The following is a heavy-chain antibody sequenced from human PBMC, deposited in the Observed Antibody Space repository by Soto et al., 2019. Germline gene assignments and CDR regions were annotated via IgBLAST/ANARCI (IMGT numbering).Heavy chain of an antibody. CDR3: ARGSYYDFWSGYQPAYYFDY. D-gene: IGHD3-3*01. CDR1: GFTVSSNY. V-gene: IGHV3-53*01. CDR2: IYSGGST. Sequence: PVGSLRLSCAASGFTVSSNYMSWVRQARGKGLEWVSVIYSGGSTYYADSVKGRFTISRDNSKNTLYLQMDSLRAEDTAVYYCARGSYYDFWSGYQPAYYFDYWGQGTLVTVSS. J-gene: IGHJ4*02.